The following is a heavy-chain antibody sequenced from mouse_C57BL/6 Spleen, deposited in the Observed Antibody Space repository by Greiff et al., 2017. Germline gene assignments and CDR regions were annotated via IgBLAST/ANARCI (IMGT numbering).Heavy chain of an antibody. V-gene: IGHV2-3*01. D-gene: IGHD2-4*01. Sequence: VKLQESGPGLVAPSQCLSITCTVSGFSLTSYGVSWVRQPPGKGLEWLGVIWGDGSTNYHSALISRLSISKDNSKSQVFLKLNSLQTDDTATYYCAKPRYDYDEGPFAMDYWGQGTSVTVSS. J-gene: IGHJ4*01. CDR2: IWGDGST. CDR3: AKPRYDYDEGPFAMDY. CDR1: GFSLTSYG.